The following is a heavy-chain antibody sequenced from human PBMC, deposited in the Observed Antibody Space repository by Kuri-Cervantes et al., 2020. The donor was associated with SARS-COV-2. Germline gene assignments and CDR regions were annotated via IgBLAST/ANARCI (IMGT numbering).Heavy chain of an antibody. CDR3: ASPGLLN. Sequence: GESLKISCAASGFTFSSYWMHWVRQAPGKGLVWVSHINSDGSSTSYADSVKGRFTISRDNAKNTLYLQMNSLRAEDTAVYYCASPGLLNWGQGTLVTVSS. V-gene: IGHV3-74*01. D-gene: IGHD2-15*01. CDR2: INSDGSST. CDR1: GFTFSSYW. J-gene: IGHJ4*02.